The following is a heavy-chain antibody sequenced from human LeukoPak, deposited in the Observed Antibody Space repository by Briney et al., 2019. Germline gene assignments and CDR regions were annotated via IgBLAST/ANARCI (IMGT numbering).Heavy chain of an antibody. CDR1: GFTFARYG. V-gene: IGHV1-18*01. Sequence: ASVRLSCKTSGFTFARYGINWLRQAPGQGPEWMGWISGARAKTNYAQNVRGKVTMTIDKSTTTVHMELSSLRFDDTAVYYCARGDGGYSSGWFASVYYPMDVWGQGTTVTVSS. CDR2: ISGARAKT. CDR3: ARGDGGYSSGWFASVYYPMDV. D-gene: IGHD6-19*01. J-gene: IGHJ6*02.